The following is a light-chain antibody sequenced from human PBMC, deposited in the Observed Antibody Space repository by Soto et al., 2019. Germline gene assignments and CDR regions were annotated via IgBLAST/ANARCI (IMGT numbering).Light chain of an antibody. CDR1: SSDVGGYNY. CDR3: CSYAGSFVV. J-gene: IGLJ2*01. CDR2: DVS. V-gene: IGLV2-11*01. Sequence: QSALIQPRSVSGSPGQSVTISCTGTSSDVGGYNYVSWYQQHPGKAPKFMIYDVSKRPSGVPDRFSGSKSGNTASLTISGLQAEDEADYYCCSYAGSFVVFGGGTKLTVL.